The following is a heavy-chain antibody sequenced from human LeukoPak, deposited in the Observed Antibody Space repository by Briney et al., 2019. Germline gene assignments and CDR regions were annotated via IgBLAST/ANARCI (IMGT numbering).Heavy chain of an antibody. CDR3: ASYPSVGSYQGHWFDS. V-gene: IGHV4-38-2*02. CDR1: GYSISSGYY. J-gene: IGHJ5*01. Sequence: PSETLSLTCTVSGYSISSGYYWGWIRQPPGKGLEWIGSIYHSGSTYYNPSLKSRVTISVDTSKNQFSLKLRSVTAADTAVYYCASYPSVGSYQGHWFDSWGQGTLVTVSS. D-gene: IGHD1-26*01. CDR2: IYHSGST.